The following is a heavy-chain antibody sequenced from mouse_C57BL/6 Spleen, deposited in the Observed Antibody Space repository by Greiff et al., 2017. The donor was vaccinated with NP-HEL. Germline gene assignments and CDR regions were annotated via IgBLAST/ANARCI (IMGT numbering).Heavy chain of an antibody. Sequence: VQLQQSGAELVRPGASVKLSCKASGYTFTDYYINWVKQRPGQGLEWIARIYPGSGNTYYNEKFKGKATLTAEKSSSTAYMQLSSLTSEDSAVYFCARVGDTTVVAPFDYWGQGTTLTVSS. V-gene: IGHV1-76*01. J-gene: IGHJ2*01. CDR1: GYTFTDYY. D-gene: IGHD1-1*01. CDR3: ARVGDTTVVAPFDY. CDR2: IYPGSGNT.